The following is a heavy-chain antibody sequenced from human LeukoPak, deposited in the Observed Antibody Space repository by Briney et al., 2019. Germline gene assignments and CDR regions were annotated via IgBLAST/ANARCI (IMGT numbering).Heavy chain of an antibody. J-gene: IGHJ4*02. D-gene: IGHD6-13*01. CDR2: IYYSGST. Sequence: SETLSLTCTVSGGSISSYYWSWIRQPPGKGLGWSGYIYYSGSTNYNPSLKSRVIRSVDTSKNQFSLKLSSVTAADTAVYYCARSPAAGTFIFNYWGQGTLVTVSS. CDR3: ARSPAAGTFIFNY. V-gene: IGHV4-59*08. CDR1: GGSISSYY.